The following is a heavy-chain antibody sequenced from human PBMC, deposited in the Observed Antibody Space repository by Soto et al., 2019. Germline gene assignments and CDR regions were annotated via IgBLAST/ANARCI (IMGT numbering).Heavy chain of an antibody. J-gene: IGHJ4*02. D-gene: IGHD6-19*01. Sequence: LRLSCAASGFTFSSYAMSWVRQTPGTGLQWVSGISGGGGSTYYAGSVKGRFTISRDNSKNTLDLQINSLRAEDTAVYYCAKQAGYTSDPFDYWGQGTLVTVSS. CDR1: GFTFSSYA. CDR2: ISGGGGST. CDR3: AKQAGYTSDPFDY. V-gene: IGHV3-23*01.